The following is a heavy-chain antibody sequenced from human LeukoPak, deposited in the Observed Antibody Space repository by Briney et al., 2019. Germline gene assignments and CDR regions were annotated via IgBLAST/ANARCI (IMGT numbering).Heavy chain of an antibody. CDR3: ARVFHRDCSSTSCPGDY. CDR1: GFTFSSYA. CDR2: ISYDGSNK. V-gene: IGHV3-30-3*01. Sequence: GGSLRLSCAASGFTFSSYAMHWVRQAPGKGLEWVAVISYDGSNKYYADSVKGRFTISRDNSMNTLYLQMNSLRAEDTAVYYCARVFHRDCSSTSCPGDYWGQGTLVTVSS. D-gene: IGHD2-2*01. J-gene: IGHJ4*02.